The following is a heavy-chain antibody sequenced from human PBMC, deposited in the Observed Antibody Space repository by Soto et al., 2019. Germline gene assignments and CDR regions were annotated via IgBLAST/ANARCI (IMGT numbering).Heavy chain of an antibody. D-gene: IGHD2-2*01. CDR3: ARSGTVVLQESEFFFYYGMDV. Sequence: GESLKISCKGSGYSFTSSWIGWVRQMPGKGLEWMGIIYPGDSDTRYSPSFQGQVTISADKSISTAYLQWSSLKASDTAMYYCARSGTVVLQESEFFFYYGMDVWGQGTTVTVPS. J-gene: IGHJ6*02. CDR2: IYPGDSDT. CDR1: GYSFTSSW. V-gene: IGHV5-51*01.